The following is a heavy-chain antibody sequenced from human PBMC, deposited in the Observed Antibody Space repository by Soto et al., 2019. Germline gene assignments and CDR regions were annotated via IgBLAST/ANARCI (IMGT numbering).Heavy chain of an antibody. CDR3: TRDLNGGNPFDY. CDR1: GYTLTNYA. Sequence: QVQLVQSGAEVKKPGASVRISCKASGYTLTNYAIHWVRQAAGESLEWLAWIDPGSGNPTYSQKFRDRITLTGDFSASTFYMDLSSLTSGDTAVYFCTRDLNGGNPFDYWGQGTLVTVS. V-gene: IGHV1-3*01. D-gene: IGHD2-8*01. CDR2: IDPGSGNP. J-gene: IGHJ4*02.